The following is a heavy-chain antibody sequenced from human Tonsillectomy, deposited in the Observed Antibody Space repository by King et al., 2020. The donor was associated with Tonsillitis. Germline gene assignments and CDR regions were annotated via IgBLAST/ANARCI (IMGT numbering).Heavy chain of an antibody. CDR3: ARDFGSGYFDY. Sequence: VQLVESGGGLVQPGGSLTLSCAASGFTVSNNYMSWVRQAPGKGLEWVSVIYSGGKTYYADSVKGRFTISGHISNNTLSLQMNNLRPEDTAVYYCARDFGSGYFDYWGQETLVTVSS. D-gene: IGHD3-10*01. J-gene: IGHJ4*02. CDR2: IYSGGKT. V-gene: IGHV3-53*04. CDR1: GFTVSNNY.